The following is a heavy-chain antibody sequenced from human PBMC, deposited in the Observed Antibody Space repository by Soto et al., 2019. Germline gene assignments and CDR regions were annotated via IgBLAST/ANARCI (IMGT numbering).Heavy chain of an antibody. CDR1: GYTITGHY. V-gene: IGHV1-2*02. D-gene: IGHD2-15*01. J-gene: IGHJ6*02. Sequence: GASVQDSCKASGYTITGHYILWVRQAPGQGLEWMGWINPNSGGRNYSQKFQGRVTMTRDTSISTAYMELSRLRSDDTAVYYCERYSSSVYYRMDVWGQVTPVTVS. CDR2: INPNSGGR. CDR3: ERYSSSVYYRMDV.